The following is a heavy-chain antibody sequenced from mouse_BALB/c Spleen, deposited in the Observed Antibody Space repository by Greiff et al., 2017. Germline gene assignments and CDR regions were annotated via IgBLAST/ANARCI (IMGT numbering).Heavy chain of an antibody. CDR1: GFNIKDTY. Sequence: VQLQQSGAELVKPGASVKLSCTASGFNIKDTYMHWVKQRPEQGLEWIGRIDPANGNTKYDPKFQGKATITADTSSNTAYLHLSSLTSEDTAVYYCARSPYYGNYDAMDYWGQGTSVTVSS. J-gene: IGHJ4*01. V-gene: IGHV14-3*02. CDR3: ARSPYYGNYDAMDY. D-gene: IGHD2-10*01. CDR2: IDPANGNT.